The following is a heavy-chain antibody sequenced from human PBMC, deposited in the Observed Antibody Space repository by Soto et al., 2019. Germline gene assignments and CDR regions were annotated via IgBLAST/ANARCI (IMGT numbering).Heavy chain of an antibody. D-gene: IGHD6-19*01. Sequence: QPGGSLRLSCAVSGFTLTTYSMNWVRQAPGKGLEWISFINKNGFTIYYADSVKGRFTISRDYAKNSLYLQMDSLRHEDTAVYYCARGAVTGTSLFDYWGLGTRVSVSS. J-gene: IGHJ4*02. CDR3: ARGAVTGTSLFDY. CDR2: INKNGFTI. V-gene: IGHV3-48*02. CDR1: GFTLTTYS.